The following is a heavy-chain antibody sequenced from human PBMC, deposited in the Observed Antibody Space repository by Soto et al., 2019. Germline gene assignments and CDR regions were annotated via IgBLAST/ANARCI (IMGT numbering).Heavy chain of an antibody. CDR3: ARVLPYEGYFDY. CDR1: GGTFSSYA. Sequence: QVQLVQSGAEVKKPGSSVKFSCKSSGGTFSSYAISWVRQAPGQGLEWMGGIIPIFGTANYAQKFQGRVTITTDESTSTAYMELSSLRSEDTAVYYCARVLPYEGYFDYWGQGTLVTGSS. V-gene: IGHV1-69*01. CDR2: IIPIFGTA. D-gene: IGHD5-12*01. J-gene: IGHJ4*02.